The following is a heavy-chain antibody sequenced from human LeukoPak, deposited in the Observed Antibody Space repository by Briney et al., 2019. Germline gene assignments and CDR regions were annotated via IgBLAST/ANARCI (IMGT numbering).Heavy chain of an antibody. D-gene: IGHD3-16*01. J-gene: IGHJ4*02. Sequence: SETLSLACTVSGGSISSGGYYWSWIRQHPGKCLEWIGYIYYSGSTYYNPSLKSRVTISVDTSKNQSSLKLSSVTAADTAVYYCARWGLRGKNHFDYWGQGTLVTVSS. V-gene: IGHV4-31*03. CDR1: GGSISSGGYY. CDR2: IYYSGST. CDR3: ARWGLRGKNHFDY.